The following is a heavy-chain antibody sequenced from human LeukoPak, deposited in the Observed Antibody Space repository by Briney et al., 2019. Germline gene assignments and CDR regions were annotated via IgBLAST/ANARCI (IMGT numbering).Heavy chain of an antibody. Sequence: GGSLRLSCAASGFTFSSYAMSWVRQAPGKWLEWVSAISGSGGSTYYADSVKGRFTISRDNSKNTLYLQMNSLRAEDTAVYYCAKDRVSNWNPLGNWGQGTLVTVSS. CDR1: GFTFSSYA. V-gene: IGHV3-23*01. D-gene: IGHD1-20*01. CDR2: ISGSGGST. CDR3: AKDRVSNWNPLGN. J-gene: IGHJ4*02.